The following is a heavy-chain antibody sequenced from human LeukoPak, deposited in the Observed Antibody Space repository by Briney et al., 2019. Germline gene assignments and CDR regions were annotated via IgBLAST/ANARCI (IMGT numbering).Heavy chain of an antibody. D-gene: IGHD3-10*01. CDR2: IREDGNEK. CDR3: ARDLAGHYYGSGSSFDY. CDR1: GFTFSSYW. Sequence: PGGSLRLSCAASGFTFSSYWMSWVRQAPGKGLEWVANIREDGNEKYYADSVKGQFTISRDNAKNSLFLQMDSLRAEDTAVYYCARDLAGHYYGSGSSFDYWGQGTLVIVSS. V-gene: IGHV3-7*01. J-gene: IGHJ4*02.